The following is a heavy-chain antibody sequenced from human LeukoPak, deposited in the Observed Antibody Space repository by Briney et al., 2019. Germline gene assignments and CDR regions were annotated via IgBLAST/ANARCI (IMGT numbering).Heavy chain of an antibody. CDR2: ISSISTYI. D-gene: IGHD6-19*01. J-gene: IGHJ5*02. CDR1: GFTFSSYS. CDR3: ARIAVAGTGWFDP. Sequence: GGSLRLSCAASGFTFSSYSMNWVRQAPGKGLEWVSSISSISTYIYYADSVKGRFTISRDNAKNSLYLQMNSLRAEDTAVYYCARIAVAGTGWFDPWGQGTLVTVSS. V-gene: IGHV3-21*01.